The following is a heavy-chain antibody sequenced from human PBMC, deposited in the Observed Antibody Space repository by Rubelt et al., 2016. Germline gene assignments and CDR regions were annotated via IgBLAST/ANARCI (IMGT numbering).Heavy chain of an antibody. D-gene: IGHD3-16*01. J-gene: IGHJ6*02. Sequence: RGSLRLSCEASGFTFSKAWLSWVRQAPGKGLEWVSVIYSGGSTYYADSVKGRFTISRDDAKNSLYLQMNSLRAEDTAVYYCASPTGGDGPVWGQGTTVTVSS. CDR2: IYSGGST. V-gene: IGHV3-66*01. CDR1: GFTFSKAW. CDR3: ASPTGGDGPV.